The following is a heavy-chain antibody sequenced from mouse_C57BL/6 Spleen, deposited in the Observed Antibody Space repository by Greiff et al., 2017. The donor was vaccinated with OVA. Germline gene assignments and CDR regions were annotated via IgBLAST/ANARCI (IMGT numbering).Heavy chain of an antibody. D-gene: IGHD2-4*01. Sequence: QVQLQQPGAELVRPGPSVKLSCKASGYTFTSYWMHWVKQRPGQGLEWIGVIDPSDSYTNYNQKFKGKATLTVDTSSSTAYMQLSSLTSEDSAVYYCARAYYDYDGFAYWGQGTLVTVSA. V-gene: IGHV1-59*01. CDR1: GYTFTSYW. J-gene: IGHJ3*01. CDR2: IDPSDSYT. CDR3: ARAYYDYDGFAY.